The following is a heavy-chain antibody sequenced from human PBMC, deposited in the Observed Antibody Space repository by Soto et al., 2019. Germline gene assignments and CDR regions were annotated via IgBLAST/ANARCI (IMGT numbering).Heavy chain of an antibody. CDR1: GGGNLRDYR. J-gene: IGHJ4*02. CDR3: ARGGEGYNFGAVY. Sequence: QVQLVQSGAEVKEPGSSVKVSCKASGGGNLRDYRTTWGRRAPGQVLEWMGGIIPKLGSANYAQKFQGRVTITADESTNSVYMELRSLRSDDTAVYYGARGGEGYNFGAVYWGQGTPVTVSS. CDR2: IIPKLGSA. D-gene: IGHD5-12*01. V-gene: IGHV1-69*01.